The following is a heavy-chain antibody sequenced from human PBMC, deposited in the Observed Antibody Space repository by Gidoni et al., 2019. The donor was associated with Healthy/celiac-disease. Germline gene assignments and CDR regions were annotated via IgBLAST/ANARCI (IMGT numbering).Heavy chain of an antibody. CDR2: ISGSGGST. J-gene: IGHJ4*02. Sequence: VQLLESGGGLVQPGGSLRLSCAASGFTFSSYAMRWVRQAPGKGLEWVPAISGSGGSTYYADSVKGRFTISRDNSKNTLYLQMNSLRAEDTAVYYCARITGTAEELDYWGQGTLVTVSS. CDR3: ARITGTAEELDY. CDR1: GFTFSSYA. V-gene: IGHV3-23*01. D-gene: IGHD1-7*01.